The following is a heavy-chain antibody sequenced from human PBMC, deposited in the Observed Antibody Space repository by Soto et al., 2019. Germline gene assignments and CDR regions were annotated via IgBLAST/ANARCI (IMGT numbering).Heavy chain of an antibody. D-gene: IGHD3-3*01. Sequence: PSETLSLTCSVSGGSISSTSYFWAWIRQSPGTGLQWIGSLYYTGSTYYNPSLKGRVDISVDTSKNQFFLRLTSVTAADTAVYYCARGLRWTRTFDFWGPGAPVTVSS. CDR2: LYYTGST. J-gene: IGHJ4*02. V-gene: IGHV4-39*01. CDR3: ARGLRWTRTFDF. CDR1: GGSISSTSYF.